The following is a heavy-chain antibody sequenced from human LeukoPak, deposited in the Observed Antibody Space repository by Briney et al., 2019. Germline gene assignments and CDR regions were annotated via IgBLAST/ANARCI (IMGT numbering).Heavy chain of an antibody. V-gene: IGHV3-30*04. CDR3: AREGALWWLLPDY. Sequence: GRSLRLSCAASGFTFSTYAMHWVRQAPGKGLEWVAVISYDGSNKYYADSVKGRFTISRDSSKNTLYLQMNSLRVEDTAVYYCAREGALWWLLPDYWGQGTLVTVSS. CDR2: ISYDGSNK. D-gene: IGHD5-12*01. CDR1: GFTFSTYA. J-gene: IGHJ4*02.